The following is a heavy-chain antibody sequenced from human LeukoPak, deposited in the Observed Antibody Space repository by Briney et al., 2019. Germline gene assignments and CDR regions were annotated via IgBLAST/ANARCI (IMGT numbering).Heavy chain of an antibody. J-gene: IGHJ5*02. CDR3: SRGPRFDP. Sequence: ASVKVSCKTSGYSFNIYEINWVRQATGQGLEWMGWVNPNGGDTDYAQKFQGRLTMTRNTSISTAYMELSGLRLEDTAVYCCSRGPRFDPWGQGTQVTVSS. V-gene: IGHV1-8*01. CDR1: GYSFNIYE. CDR2: VNPNGGDT.